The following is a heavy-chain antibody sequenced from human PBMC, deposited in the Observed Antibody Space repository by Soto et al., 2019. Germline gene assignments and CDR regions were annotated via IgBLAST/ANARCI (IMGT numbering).Heavy chain of an antibody. CDR3: AKGPPPHCSITTCPRSGMDV. CDR2: ISSSGSPI. J-gene: IGHJ6*01. V-gene: IGHV3-48*02. D-gene: IGHD2-8*01. CDR1: GFTFSSYD. Sequence: GGSLRLSCAAAGFTFSSYDMNWVRQAPGKGLEWISYISSSGSPIHYADSVKGRFTMSRDDAKSSLYLQMNSLRDEDTAVYYCAKGPPPHCSITTCPRSGMDVWGQGTTVTVSS.